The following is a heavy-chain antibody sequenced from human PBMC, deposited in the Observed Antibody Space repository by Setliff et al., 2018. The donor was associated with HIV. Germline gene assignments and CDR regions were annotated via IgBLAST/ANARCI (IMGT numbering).Heavy chain of an antibody. CDR3: ARGATLLPGYSDRWEYFYMDV. V-gene: IGHV4-34*01. J-gene: IGHJ6*03. CDR2: INQSGNI. CDR1: GESFSGHH. D-gene: IGHD5-12*01. Sequence: PSETLSLTCAVCGESFSGHHYNWIRQPPGKGLEWIGKINQSGNINYNPSLKSRVPISVDTSKNQFSLRLNSVTAADTAVYYCARGATLLPGYSDRWEYFYMDVWGKGTTVTVSS.